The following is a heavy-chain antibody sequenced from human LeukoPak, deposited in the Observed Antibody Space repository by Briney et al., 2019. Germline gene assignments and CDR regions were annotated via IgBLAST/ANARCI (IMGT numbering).Heavy chain of an antibody. CDR3: ARGDRVRYCSSTSCYRTYNWFDP. J-gene: IGHJ5*02. CDR1: GGPFSGYY. V-gene: IGHV4-34*01. CDR2: INHSGST. D-gene: IGHD2-2*02. Sequence: PSETLSLTCAVYGGPFSGYYWSWIRQPPGKGLEWIGEINHSGSTNYNPSLKSRVTISVDTSKNQFSLKLSSVTAADTAVYYCARGDRVRYCSSTSCYRTYNWFDPWGQGTLVTVSS.